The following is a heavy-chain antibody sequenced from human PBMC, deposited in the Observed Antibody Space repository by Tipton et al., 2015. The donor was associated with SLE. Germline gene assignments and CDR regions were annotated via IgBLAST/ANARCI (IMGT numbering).Heavy chain of an antibody. D-gene: IGHD6-13*01. J-gene: IGHJ3*02. CDR1: GASISNYY. CDR2: IYYSGST. V-gene: IGHV4-59*08. CDR3: AGTPSSRWSHDAFDI. Sequence: TLSLTCTVSGASISNYYWSWIRKPPGKGLEWIGYIYYSGSTNYNPSLKSRVTISVDTSKKQFSLKLNSVTAADTAVYYCAGTPSSRWSHDAFDIWGQGTMVTVSS.